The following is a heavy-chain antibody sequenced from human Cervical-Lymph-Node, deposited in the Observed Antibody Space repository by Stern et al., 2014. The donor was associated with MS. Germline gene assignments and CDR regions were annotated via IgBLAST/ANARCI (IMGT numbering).Heavy chain of an antibody. Sequence: QVQLVQSGTEVKKPGASVKVSCRPTGYTFSNYGISWVRQAPGQGLEWMGWVNTYNGKTTYAQKFQGRLTMTRDTSTSTVYMELRNLASDDTAVYFCARRSGSYSFDYWGQGTLVSVSS. D-gene: IGHD1-26*01. CDR1: GYTFSNYG. V-gene: IGHV1-18*01. CDR2: VNTYNGKT. CDR3: ARRSGSYSFDY. J-gene: IGHJ4*02.